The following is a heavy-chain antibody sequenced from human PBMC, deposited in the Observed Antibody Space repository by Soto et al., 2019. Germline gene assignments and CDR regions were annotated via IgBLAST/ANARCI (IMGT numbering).Heavy chain of an antibody. CDR2: IYYSGST. Sequence: SETLSLTCTVSGGSISSYYWSWIRQPPGKGLEWIGYIYYSGSTNYNPSLKSRVTISVDTSKNQFSLKLSSVTAADTAVYYCARNKRSLYDFDGWGQGTLVTVSS. D-gene: IGHD2-8*01. V-gene: IGHV4-59*01. CDR1: GGSISSYY. CDR3: ARNKRSLYDFDG. J-gene: IGHJ5*02.